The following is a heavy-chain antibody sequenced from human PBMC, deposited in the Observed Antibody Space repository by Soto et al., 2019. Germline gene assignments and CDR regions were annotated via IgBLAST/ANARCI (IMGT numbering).Heavy chain of an antibody. CDR2: ISGSGAST. CDR1: PFSFTKYA. V-gene: IGHV3-23*01. CDR3: ASHLTPGPLGATYY. J-gene: IGHJ4*02. D-gene: IGHD1-26*01. Sequence: GGSVRLSCAASPFSFTKYAMSCVRQAPGKGLEWVSAISGSGASTYYADFVKGRFTISRDNSKDTLYLQMNSLRAEDTAVYYCASHLTPGPLGATYYCGQGPLVTLS.